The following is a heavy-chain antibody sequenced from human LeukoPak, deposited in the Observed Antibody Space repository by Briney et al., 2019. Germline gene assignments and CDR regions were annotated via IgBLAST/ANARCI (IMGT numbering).Heavy chain of an antibody. CDR1: GFAFSDYY. CDR2: ISSSSSYT. CDR3: ARDRGSFYYGMDV. J-gene: IGHJ6*02. V-gene: IGHV3-11*06. D-gene: IGHD1-26*01. Sequence: GGSLRLSCAAPGFAFSDYYMSWIRQAPGKGLEWVSYISSSSSYTNYADSVKGRFTISRDNAKNSLYLQMNSLRAEDTAVYYCARDRGSFYYGMDVWGQGTTVTVSS.